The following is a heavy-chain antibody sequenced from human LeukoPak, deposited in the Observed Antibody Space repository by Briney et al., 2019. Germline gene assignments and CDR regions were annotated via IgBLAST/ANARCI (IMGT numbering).Heavy chain of an antibody. V-gene: IGHV1-2*02. D-gene: IGHD3-10*01. CDR3: ARGGSGSYFSWLDP. J-gene: IGHJ5*02. CDR2: INPNSGGT. CDR1: GYTFTGYY. Sequence: GASVKVSCKASGYTFTGYYIHWVRQAPGQGLECMGWINPNSGGTNYAQKFQGRVTMTRDTSISTAYMELSMLRSDDTAVYYCARGGSGSYFSWLDPWGQGTLVTVSS.